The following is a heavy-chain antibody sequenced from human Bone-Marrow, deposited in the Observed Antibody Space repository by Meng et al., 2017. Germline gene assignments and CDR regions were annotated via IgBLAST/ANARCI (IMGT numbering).Heavy chain of an antibody. CDR1: GGSISSSNW. Sequence: GRLQESGPGRVKPPGPLSLTCAVSGGSISSSNWWSWVRQPPGKGLEWIGEIYHSGSTNYNPSLKSRVTISVDKSKNQFSLKLSSVTAADTAVYYCARDGTGGSSSFYYWGQGTLVTVSS. D-gene: IGHD6-13*01. V-gene: IGHV4-4*03. J-gene: IGHJ4*02. CDR3: ARDGTGGSSSFYY. CDR2: IYHSGST.